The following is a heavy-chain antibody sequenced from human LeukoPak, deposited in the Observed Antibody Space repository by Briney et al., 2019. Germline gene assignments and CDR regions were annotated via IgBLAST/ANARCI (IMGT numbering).Heavy chain of an antibody. J-gene: IGHJ6*02. CDR1: GFTFSSYW. V-gene: IGHV3-7*03. CDR3: AKDIGTPLGEYYGMDV. CDR2: IKQDGSEK. D-gene: IGHD3-16*01. Sequence: GGSLRLSCAASGFTFSSYWMSWVRQAPGKGLEWVANIKQDGSEKYYVDSVKGRFTISRDNAKNSLYLQMNSLRAEDTALYYCAKDIGTPLGEYYGMDVWGQGTTVTVSS.